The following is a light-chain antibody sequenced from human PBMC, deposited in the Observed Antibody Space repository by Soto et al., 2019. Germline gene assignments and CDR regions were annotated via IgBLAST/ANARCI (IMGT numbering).Light chain of an antibody. CDR3: CSYAGSSTPSYV. Sequence: QSALTQPASVSGSPGQSITISCTGTSSDVGSYNLVSWYQQHPGKAPKLMIYEVSKRPSGVSNRFSGSKSGNTASLTISGLQAEDEADYYCCSYAGSSTPSYVFGTGTKVTVL. CDR1: SSDVGSYNL. J-gene: IGLJ1*01. CDR2: EVS. V-gene: IGLV2-23*02.